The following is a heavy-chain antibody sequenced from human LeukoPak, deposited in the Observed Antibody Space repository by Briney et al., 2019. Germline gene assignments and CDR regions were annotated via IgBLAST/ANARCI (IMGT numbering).Heavy chain of an antibody. V-gene: IGHV1-3*04. CDR2: INTGNGNT. CDR3: GRTTADYVYYGMDV. J-gene: IGHJ6*02. D-gene: IGHD4-17*01. CDR1: GYSFTRYA. Sequence: ASVKVSRKASGYSFTRYAMYWVRQAPGQRLEWMGWINTGNGNTKYSQKFQGRVTITRDTSASTAHMELRSLRSEDTAVYYCGRTTADYVYYGMDVWGQGTTVTVSS.